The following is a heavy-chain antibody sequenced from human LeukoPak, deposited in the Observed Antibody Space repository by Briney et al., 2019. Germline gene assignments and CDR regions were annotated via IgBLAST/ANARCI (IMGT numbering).Heavy chain of an antibody. D-gene: IGHD6-13*01. V-gene: IGHV4-31*03. CDR2: IYYSGST. Sequence: QTLSLTCTVSGGSISSGGYYWSWIRQHPGKGLEWIGYIYYSGSTYYNPSLKSRVTISVDTSKNQLSLKLSSVTAADTAVYYCARAQQLLNPFDYWGQGTLVTVSS. J-gene: IGHJ4*02. CDR1: GGSISSGGYY. CDR3: ARAQQLLNPFDY.